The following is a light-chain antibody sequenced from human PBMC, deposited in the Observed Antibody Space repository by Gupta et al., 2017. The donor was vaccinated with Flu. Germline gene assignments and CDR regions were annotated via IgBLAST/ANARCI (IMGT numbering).Light chain of an antibody. J-gene: IGLJ2*01. Sequence: QSVLTQPPSVSGAPGQRVTISCTGSSSNIGAGYDVHWYQQLPRTAPKLLIYGNSNRPSGVPDRFSGSKSGTSASLAITGLQAEDEAGYYCQSYDSSLSAVVFGGGTKLTVL. V-gene: IGLV1-40*01. CDR3: QSYDSSLSAVV. CDR1: SSNIGAGYD. CDR2: GNS.